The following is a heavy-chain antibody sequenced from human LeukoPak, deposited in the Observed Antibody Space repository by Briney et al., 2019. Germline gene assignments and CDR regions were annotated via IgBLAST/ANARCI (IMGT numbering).Heavy chain of an antibody. Sequence: GGSLRLSCAASGFTFSSYWMHWVRQAPGKGLVWVSRINSDGSSTSYADSVKGRFTISRDNAKNTLYLQMNSLRAEDTAVYYCARGVPLGYCTYGVCYPPYYFDYWGQGTLVTASS. CDR3: ARGVPLGYCTYGVCYPPYYFDY. CDR2: INSDGSST. CDR1: GFTFSSYW. V-gene: IGHV3-74*01. J-gene: IGHJ4*02. D-gene: IGHD2-8*01.